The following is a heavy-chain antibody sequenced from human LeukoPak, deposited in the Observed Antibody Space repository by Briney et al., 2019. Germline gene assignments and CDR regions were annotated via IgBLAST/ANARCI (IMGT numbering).Heavy chain of an antibody. CDR2: INHDGSKK. V-gene: IGHV3-7*05. J-gene: IGHJ4*02. D-gene: IGHD6-19*01. Sequence: GGSLRLSCATSGFTFSSYWMRWVRQAPGKGLEWVASINHDGSKKDYVDSVKGRFAISRDSAESSLYMQMNSLRAEDTAVYYCARDFNPAGSGSAWSTCGYWGQGTLVTVSS. CDR3: ARDFNPAGSGSAWSTCGY. CDR1: GFTFSSYW.